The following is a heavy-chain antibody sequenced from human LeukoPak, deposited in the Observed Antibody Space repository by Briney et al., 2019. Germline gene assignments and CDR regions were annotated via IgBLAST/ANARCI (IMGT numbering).Heavy chain of an antibody. CDR1: GGTFSSYA. D-gene: IGHD3-10*01. V-gene: IGHV1-18*01. Sequence: AASVKVSCKASGGTFSSYAISWVRQAPGQGLEWMGWISAYNGNTNYAQKLQGRVTMTTDTSTSTAYMELRSLRSDDTAVYYCARGGFGELFGDDAFDIWGQGTMVTVSS. J-gene: IGHJ3*02. CDR3: ARGGFGELFGDDAFDI. CDR2: ISAYNGNT.